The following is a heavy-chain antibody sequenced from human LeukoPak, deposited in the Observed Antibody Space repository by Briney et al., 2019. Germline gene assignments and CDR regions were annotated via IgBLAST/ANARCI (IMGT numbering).Heavy chain of an antibody. Sequence: SETLSLTCAVYGGSFSGYYWSWIRQPPGKGLEWIGSIYYSGSTYYNPSLKSRVTISVDTSKNQFSLKLSSVTAADTAVYYCARTHYYGSGSQYYFDYWGQGTLVTVSS. CDR1: GGSFSGYY. CDR3: ARTHYYGSGSQYYFDY. V-gene: IGHV4-34*01. J-gene: IGHJ4*02. D-gene: IGHD3-10*01. CDR2: IYYSGST.